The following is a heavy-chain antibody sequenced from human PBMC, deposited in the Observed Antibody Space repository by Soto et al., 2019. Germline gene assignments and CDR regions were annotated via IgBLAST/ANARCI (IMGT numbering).Heavy chain of an antibody. CDR1: GYTFSNFD. Sequence: QVQLVQSGAEVRNPGASVKVSCKASGYTFSNFDISWVRQATGQGLEWVGWLSPTSGNAGYAQKFKGRVTMTRDTSKSTAYMELRSLRSEDTAVYYCARGLVNWNDESWFDPWGQGTLVTVSS. J-gene: IGHJ5*02. D-gene: IGHD1-1*01. CDR3: ARGLVNWNDESWFDP. CDR2: LSPTSGNA. V-gene: IGHV1-8*02.